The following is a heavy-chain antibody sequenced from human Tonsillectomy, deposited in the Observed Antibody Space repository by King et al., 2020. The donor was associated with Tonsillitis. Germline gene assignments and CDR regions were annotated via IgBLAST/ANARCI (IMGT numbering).Heavy chain of an antibody. V-gene: IGHV3-43*02. D-gene: IGHD6-19*01. CDR1: GFIFDDYA. CDR2: ISGDGGGT. J-gene: IGHJ6*03. Sequence: VQLVESGGGVVQPGGSLRLSCAASGFIFDDYAMHWVRQAPGKGLEWVSVISGDGGGTYYADSVQGRFTISRDNSKDSLYLQMNSLRTEDTALYYCAKDIAVAEGYYHYYMDVWGKGTTVTVSS. CDR3: AKDIAVAEGYYHYYMDV.